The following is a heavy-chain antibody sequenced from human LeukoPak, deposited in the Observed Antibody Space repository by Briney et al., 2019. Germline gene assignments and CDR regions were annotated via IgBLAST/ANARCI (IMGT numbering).Heavy chain of an antibody. Sequence: PSETLSLTCTVSGGSISSHYWSWIRQTPGKGLEWIGYIYYSGSTNYNPSLKSRVTISVDTSKNQFSLKLSSVTAADTAVYYCARSIAARRGYYYYYYMDVWGKGTTVTVSS. CDR1: GGSISSHY. D-gene: IGHD6-6*01. CDR2: IYYSGST. J-gene: IGHJ6*03. V-gene: IGHV4-59*11. CDR3: ARSIAARRGYYYYYYMDV.